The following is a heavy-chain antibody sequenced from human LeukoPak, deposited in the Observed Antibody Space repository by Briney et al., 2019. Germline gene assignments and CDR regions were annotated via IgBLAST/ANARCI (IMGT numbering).Heavy chain of an antibody. CDR2: THPRGGSP. V-gene: IGHV1-46*01. CDR1: EDTFTNYY. D-gene: IGHD3-22*01. CDR3: ARAGDSSGFPLDY. J-gene: IGHJ4*02. Sequence: ASVKVSCKASEDTFTNYYVHWVRQAPQQGLEWMGVTHPRGGSPSYAQKFEGRVTMTRDTSTSTVYMELSSLSSEDTAAYYCARAGDSSGFPLDYWGQGALVTVSS.